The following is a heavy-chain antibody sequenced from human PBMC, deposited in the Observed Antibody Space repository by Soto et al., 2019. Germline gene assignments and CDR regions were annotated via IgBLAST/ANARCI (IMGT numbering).Heavy chain of an antibody. D-gene: IGHD3-22*01. Sequence: AQSLKISCKGSGYSFTSYWIGWVRQMPWKGLEWMGIIYPGDSDTRYSPSFQGQVTISAAKSITTVSLQWSSLRASDTAMYYCAREIYDSDSGPNFQYYLESWGQGTMVTVSS. CDR2: IYPGDSDT. J-gene: IGHJ4*02. CDR3: AREIYDSDSGPNFQYYLES. V-gene: IGHV5-51*01. CDR1: GYSFTSYW.